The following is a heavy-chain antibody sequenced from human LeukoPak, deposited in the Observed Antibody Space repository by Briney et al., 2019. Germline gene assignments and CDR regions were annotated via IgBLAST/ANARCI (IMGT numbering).Heavy chain of an antibody. Sequence: SVKVSCKASGGTFSSYAISWVRQAPGQGVEWMGGIIPIFGTANYAQKFQGRVTITTDESTSTAYMELSSLRSEDTAVYYCARDQKDWFDPWGQGTLVTVSS. CDR1: GGTFSSYA. CDR3: ARDQKDWFDP. V-gene: IGHV1-69*05. J-gene: IGHJ5*02. CDR2: IIPIFGTA.